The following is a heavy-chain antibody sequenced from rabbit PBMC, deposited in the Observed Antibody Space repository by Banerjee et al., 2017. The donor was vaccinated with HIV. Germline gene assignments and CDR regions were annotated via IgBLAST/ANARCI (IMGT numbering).Heavy chain of an antibody. J-gene: IGHJ4*01. D-gene: IGHD4-2*01. CDR1: GFDFSSSYW. CDR2: IGAGSASA. V-gene: IGHV1S45*01. CDR3: ARDAGYAGSNL. Sequence: QEQLVESGGGLVQPEGSLTLACKASGFDFSSSYWICWVRQAPGKGLEWIACIGAGSASAYYATWAKGRFTISRTTTTVTLQLNSLTAADTATYFCARDAGYAGSNLWGQGTLVTVS.